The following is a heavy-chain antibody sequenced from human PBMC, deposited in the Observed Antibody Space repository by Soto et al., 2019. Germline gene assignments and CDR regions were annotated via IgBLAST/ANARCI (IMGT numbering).Heavy chain of an antibody. Sequence: ASVKVSCKASGYTFTSYAMHWVRQAPGQRLEWMGWINAGNGNTKYSQKFQGRVTITRDTSASTAYMELSSLRSEDTAVYYCARGTGYYPPFDYWGHGTLDTVSS. V-gene: IGHV1-3*01. CDR1: GYTFTSYA. CDR2: INAGNGNT. J-gene: IGHJ4*01. CDR3: ARGTGYYPPFDY. D-gene: IGHD3-9*01.